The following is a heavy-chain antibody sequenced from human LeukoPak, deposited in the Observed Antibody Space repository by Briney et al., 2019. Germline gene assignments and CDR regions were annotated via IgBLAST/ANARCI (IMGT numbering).Heavy chain of an antibody. V-gene: IGHV3-73*01. CDR3: TESNDIVLMVYAPPAGY. CDR2: IRSKANSYAT. D-gene: IGHD2-8*01. J-gene: IGHJ4*02. Sequence: GGSLRLSCAASGFTFSGSAMHWVRQASGKGLEWVGRIRSKANSYATAYAASVKGRFTISRDDSKNTAYLQMNSLKTEDTAVYYCTESNDIVLMVYAPPAGYWGQGTLVTVSS. CDR1: GFTFSGSA.